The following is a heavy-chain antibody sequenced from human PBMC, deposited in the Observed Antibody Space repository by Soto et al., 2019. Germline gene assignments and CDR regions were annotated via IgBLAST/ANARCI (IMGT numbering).Heavy chain of an antibody. V-gene: IGHV4-59*01. D-gene: IGHD6-6*01. CDR3: TSSYSTSSSPDY. Sequence: KPSEILSLTCSVSGGSMRNYYWNWIRQPPGRGLEWIGYVYHSGSTNYNPSLKSRVSMSVDVSRNHFSLTLHSVTAADTAVYFCTSSYSTSSSPDYWGQGTLVTVSS. CDR1: GGSMRNYY. J-gene: IGHJ4*02. CDR2: VYHSGST.